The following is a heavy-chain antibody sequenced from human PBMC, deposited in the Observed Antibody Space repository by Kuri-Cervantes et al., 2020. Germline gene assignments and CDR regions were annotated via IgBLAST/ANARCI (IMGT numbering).Heavy chain of an antibody. J-gene: IGHJ3*02. Sequence: GESLKISCVVSGFTFNSYAMHWVRQAPGKGLEWVAGTSYNGGVKYYAGSMEGRFIISQDTANNTLYLQMNSLRVDDTATYYCAKESDAFDIWGQGTMVTVSS. CDR3: AKESDAFDI. V-gene: IGHV3-30*18. CDR1: GFTFNSYA. CDR2: TSYNGGVK.